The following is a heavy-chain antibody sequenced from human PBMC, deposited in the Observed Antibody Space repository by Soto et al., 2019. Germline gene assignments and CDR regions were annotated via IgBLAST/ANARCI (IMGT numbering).Heavy chain of an antibody. CDR1: GYTFTSYG. D-gene: IGHD2-2*01. CDR2: ISAYNGNT. J-gene: IGHJ6*02. V-gene: IGHV1-18*01. CDR3: ARDGLGYCISTSCLPGYYYGMDV. Sequence: ASVTVSCQAAGYTFTSYGISWVRQAPGQGLEWMGWISAYNGNTNYAQKLQGRVTMTTDTSTSTAYMELRSLRAEDTAVYYCARDGLGYCISTSCLPGYYYGMDVWGQGTTVTVSS.